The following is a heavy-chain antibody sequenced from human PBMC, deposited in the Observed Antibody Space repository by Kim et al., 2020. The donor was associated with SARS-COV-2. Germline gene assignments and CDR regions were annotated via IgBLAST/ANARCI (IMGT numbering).Heavy chain of an antibody. D-gene: IGHD4-17*01. V-gene: IGHV5-51*01. CDR2: IYPGDSDT. J-gene: IGHJ6*02. CDR1: GYSFTSYW. CDR3: ARTDYGGRRYYYYGMDV. Sequence: GESLKISCKGSGYSFTSYWIGWVRQMPGKGLEWMGIIYPGDSDTRYSPSFQGQVTISADKSISTAYLQWSSLKASDTAMYYCARTDYGGRRYYYYGMDVWGQGTTVTVSS.